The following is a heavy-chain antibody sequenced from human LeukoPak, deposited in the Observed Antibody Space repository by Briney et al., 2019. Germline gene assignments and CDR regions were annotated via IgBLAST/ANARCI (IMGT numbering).Heavy chain of an antibody. CDR3: ATGRQWLSFDY. Sequence: PGGPLRLSCAASGFTVSSNYMSWVRQAPGKGLEWVSVIYNGVNTNYADSVKGRFTISRDSSKNTLYLQMNSLRAEDTAVYYCATGRQWLSFDYWGQGTLVTVSS. J-gene: IGHJ4*02. CDR2: IYNGVNT. V-gene: IGHV3-53*01. CDR1: GFTVSSNY. D-gene: IGHD6-19*01.